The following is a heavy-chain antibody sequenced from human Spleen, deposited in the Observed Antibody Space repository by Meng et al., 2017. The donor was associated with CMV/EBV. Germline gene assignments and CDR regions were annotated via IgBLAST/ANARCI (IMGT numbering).Heavy chain of an antibody. D-gene: IGHD3-3*01. CDR1: GYTFTTYG. V-gene: IGHV1-2*02. CDR3: ARGDFLPFLLPQSYYGMDV. Sequence: ASVKVSCKASGYTFTTYGISWVRQAPGQGLEWMGWINPKSGGTNSAQKFQGRVTMTRDTSINTAYMELSRLRSDDTAVYYCARGDFLPFLLPQSYYGMDVWGQGTTVTVSS. J-gene: IGHJ6*02. CDR2: INPKSGGT.